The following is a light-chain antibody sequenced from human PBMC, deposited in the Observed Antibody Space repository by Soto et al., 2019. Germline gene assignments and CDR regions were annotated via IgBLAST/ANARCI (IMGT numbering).Light chain of an antibody. J-gene: IGLJ2*01. V-gene: IGLV2-8*01. CDR3: SSYAGSIVV. CDR1: SSDVGGYKY. Sequence: QSALTQPPSASGSPGESVTISCTGTSSDVGGYKYVSWYQQHPGKAPKLMIYEVSKRPAGVPDRFSGSKSGNTASLTVAGRQAGDEGDYCCSSYAGSIVVFGGGTKLTVL. CDR2: EVS.